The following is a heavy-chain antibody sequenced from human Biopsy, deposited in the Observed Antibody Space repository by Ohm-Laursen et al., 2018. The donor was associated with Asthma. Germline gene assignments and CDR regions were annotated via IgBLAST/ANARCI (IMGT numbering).Heavy chain of an antibody. CDR1: RFTYE. Sequence: SLRLSCAATRFTYEMHWVRQAPGKGLEWVAVISYDGSSIYYADSVRGRFTISRDYSKNTLYLQMHSLRAEDTAVYYCARGDSSNWSHYYFDYWGQGTLVTVSS. D-gene: IGHD3-22*01. V-gene: IGHV3-30*14. J-gene: IGHJ4*02. CDR2: ISYDGSSI. CDR3: ARGDSSNWSHYYFDY.